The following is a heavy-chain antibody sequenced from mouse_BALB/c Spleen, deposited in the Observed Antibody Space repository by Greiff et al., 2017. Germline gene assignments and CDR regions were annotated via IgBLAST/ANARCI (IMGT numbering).Heavy chain of an antibody. CDR1: GFTFTAYY. Sequence: VMLVESGGGLVQPGGSLRLSCATSGFTFTAYYMSWVRQPPGKALEWLGFIRNKANGYTTEYSASVKGRFTISRDNSQSILYLQMNTLRAEDSATYYCARDPVPPGFDYWGQGTTRTVSS. CDR3: ARDPVPPGFDY. J-gene: IGHJ2*01. D-gene: IGHD1-1*01. CDR2: IRNKANGYTT. V-gene: IGHV7-3*02.